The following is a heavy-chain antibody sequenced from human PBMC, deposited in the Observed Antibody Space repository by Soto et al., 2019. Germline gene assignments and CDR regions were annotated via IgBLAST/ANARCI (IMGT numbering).Heavy chain of an antibody. CDR2: LVGSGDDI. V-gene: IGHV3-23*01. CDR3: AKDAVANNGVWEGVDL. CDR1: GFTFSAYA. D-gene: IGHD2-8*01. J-gene: IGHJ6*02. Sequence: GGSLRLSCAASGFTFSAYAMSWVRQAPGKGLEWVSGLVGSGDDIHYAASVRGRFTVSRDNSKNILFLQMNSLRAEDTAVYYCAKDAVANNGVWEGVDLWGQGTKVTVPS.